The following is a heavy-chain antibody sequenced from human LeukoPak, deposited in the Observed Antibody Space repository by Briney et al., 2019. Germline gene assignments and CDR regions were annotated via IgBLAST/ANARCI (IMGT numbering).Heavy chain of an antibody. J-gene: IGHJ4*02. CDR1: GVSISSGGHY. V-gene: IGHV4-30-2*01. CDR3: ARIYGTSNSYMAFDY. Sequence: PSETLSLTCTVSGVSISSGGHYWGWLRHPPGKGLEWIGYIYHTGVTYFNPSLKSRVTISVDRSKNQFSLKLSSVTVADTAFYYCARIYGTSNSYMAFDYWGQGTLVTVSS. CDR2: IYHTGVT. D-gene: IGHD1-7*01.